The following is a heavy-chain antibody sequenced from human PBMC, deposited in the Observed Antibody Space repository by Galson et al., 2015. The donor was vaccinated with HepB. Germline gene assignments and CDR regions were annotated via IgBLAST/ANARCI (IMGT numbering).Heavy chain of an antibody. V-gene: IGHV3-53*01. J-gene: IGHJ4*02. CDR3: ARIAYDSSGYYFDS. CDR2: IYIGGST. D-gene: IGHD3-22*01. Sequence: SLRLSCAGSGFTVSSNYMSWDRQAPGMGLEWVSFIYIGGSTYYADSVKGRFTISRDNSKNTVYLQMNSVRVEDTAVYYCARIAYDSSGYYFDSWGRGTLVTVSS. CDR1: GFTVSSNY.